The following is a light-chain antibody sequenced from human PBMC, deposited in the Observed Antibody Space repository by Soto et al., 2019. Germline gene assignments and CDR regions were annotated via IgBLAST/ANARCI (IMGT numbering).Light chain of an antibody. CDR2: GAS. V-gene: IGKV3-20*01. Sequence: EIVLTQSPGTLSLSPGERATLSCRASQSVSSRYLAWYQQKPGQAPRLLIYGASSRATGIPDRFSGSGSGTHFTLTISRLEPEDVAVYYCQRTLTFGGGTKVEIK. CDR1: QSVSSRY. CDR3: QRTLT. J-gene: IGKJ4*01.